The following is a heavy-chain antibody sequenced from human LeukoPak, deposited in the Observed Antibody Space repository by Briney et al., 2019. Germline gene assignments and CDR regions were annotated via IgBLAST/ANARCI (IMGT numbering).Heavy chain of an antibody. Sequence: SETLSLTCTVSGGSISSSSYYWGWIRQPPGKGLEWIGYIYYSGSTNYNPSLKSRVTISVDTSKNQFSLKLSSVTAADTAVYYCARHILDSMGVAFDIWGQGTMVTVSS. CDR2: IYYSGST. J-gene: IGHJ3*02. D-gene: IGHD2-21*01. V-gene: IGHV4-61*05. CDR1: GGSISSSSYY. CDR3: ARHILDSMGVAFDI.